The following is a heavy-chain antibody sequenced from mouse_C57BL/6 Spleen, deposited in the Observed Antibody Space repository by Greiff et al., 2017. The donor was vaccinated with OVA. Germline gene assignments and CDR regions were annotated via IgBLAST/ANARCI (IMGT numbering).Heavy chain of an antibody. CDR1: GFTFTDYY. J-gene: IGHJ4*01. D-gene: IGHD1-1*01. Sequence: EVKLMESGGGLVQPGGSLSLSCAASGFTFTDYYMSWVRQPPGKALEWLGFIRNKANGYTTEYSASVKGRFTISRDNSQSILYLQMNALRAEDSATYDCARYGTTVLRDAMDYWGQGTSVTVSS. V-gene: IGHV7-3*01. CDR3: ARYGTTVLRDAMDY. CDR2: IRNKANGYTT.